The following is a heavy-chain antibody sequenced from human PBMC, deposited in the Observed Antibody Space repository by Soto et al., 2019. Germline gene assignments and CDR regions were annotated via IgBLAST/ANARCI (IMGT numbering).Heavy chain of an antibody. V-gene: IGHV4-31*03. CDR2: IYYSGST. CDR1: GGSISSGGYY. CDR3: ARIPSSGYYYGDDY. D-gene: IGHD3-22*01. Sequence: SETLSLTCTVSGGSISSGGYYWSWIRQHPGKGLEWIGYIYYSGSTYYNPSLKSRVTISVDTSKNQFSLKLSSVTAADTAVYYCARIPSSGYYYGDDYWGQGTLVTVSS. J-gene: IGHJ4*02.